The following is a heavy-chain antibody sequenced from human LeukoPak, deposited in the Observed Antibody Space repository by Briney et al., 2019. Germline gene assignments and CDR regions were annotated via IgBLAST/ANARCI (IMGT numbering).Heavy chain of an antibody. Sequence: GGSLRLSCAASGFTFSTYWMHWVRQAPGKGLVWVSHINSDGSSTSYADSVKGRFTISRDSAKNTLYLQMNSLRAEDTAVYYCARDPAAYGMDVWGQGTTVTVSS. J-gene: IGHJ6*02. CDR1: GFTFSTYW. CDR2: INSDGSST. D-gene: IGHD6-13*01. V-gene: IGHV3-74*01. CDR3: ARDPAAYGMDV.